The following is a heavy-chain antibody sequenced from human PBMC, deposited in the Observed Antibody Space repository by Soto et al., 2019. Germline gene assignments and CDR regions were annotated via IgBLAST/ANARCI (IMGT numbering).Heavy chain of an antibody. CDR1: GGSFSGYY. CDR3: ARPGSYYYYGMDV. Sequence: SETLSLTCAVYGGSFSGYYWSWIRQPPGKGLEWIGEINHSGSTNYNPSLKSRVTISVDTSKNQFSLKLSSVTAADTAVYYCARPGSYYYYGMDVWGQGTTVT. D-gene: IGHD3-10*01. V-gene: IGHV4-34*01. J-gene: IGHJ6*02. CDR2: INHSGST.